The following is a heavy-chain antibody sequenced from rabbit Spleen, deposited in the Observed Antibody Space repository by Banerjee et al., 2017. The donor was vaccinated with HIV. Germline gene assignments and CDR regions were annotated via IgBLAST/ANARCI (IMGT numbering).Heavy chain of an antibody. V-gene: IGHV1S40*01. Sequence: QSLEESGGDLAKPGASLTLTCKASGFTIGSSHWMCWVRQTPGRGLELIACFSGYSGNTYYASWAKGRFTIFKTSSTTVTLQMTSLTAADTATYFCARDSGSSFSSYGMDLWGPGTLVTVS. CDR3: ARDSGSSFSSYGMDL. CDR1: GFTIGSSHW. J-gene: IGHJ6*01. D-gene: IGHD8-1*01. CDR2: FSGYSGNT.